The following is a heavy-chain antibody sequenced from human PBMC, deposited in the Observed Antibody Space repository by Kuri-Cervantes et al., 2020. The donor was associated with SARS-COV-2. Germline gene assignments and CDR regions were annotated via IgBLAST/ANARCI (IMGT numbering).Heavy chain of an antibody. CDR3: ARVHVQQLIFHYYYCMDV. V-gene: IGHV3-7*01. J-gene: IGHJ6*03. Sequence: GESLKISCAASGFTFSSYWMSWVRQAPGKGLEWVANIKQDGSEKYYVDSVKGRFTISRDNAKNSLYLQMNSLRAEDTAVYYCARVHVQQLIFHYYYCMDVWGKGTTVTVSS. D-gene: IGHD6-13*01. CDR1: GFTFSSYW. CDR2: IKQDGSEK.